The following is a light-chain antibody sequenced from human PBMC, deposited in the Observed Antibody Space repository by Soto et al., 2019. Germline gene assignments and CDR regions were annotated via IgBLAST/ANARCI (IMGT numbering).Light chain of an antibody. CDR1: QSVSTY. CDR2: DAS. Sequence: EILLRQSPATLSLSPGERAILSCRASQSVSTYLAWYQQKPGQAPRFLIYDASNRATGIPARFSGSGSGTDFTLTISSLEPEDFAIYYCQQRSNWPLTFGGGTKVDIK. J-gene: IGKJ4*01. CDR3: QQRSNWPLT. V-gene: IGKV3-11*01.